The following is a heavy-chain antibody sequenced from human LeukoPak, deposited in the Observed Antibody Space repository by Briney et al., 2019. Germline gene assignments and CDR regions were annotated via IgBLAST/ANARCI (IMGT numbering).Heavy chain of an antibody. Sequence: PGGSLRLSCAASGFTFSSYAMSWVRQAPGKGLDWVSAITGSGGSTFYADSVKGRFTISRDNSKSTLYLQMNSLRAEDTAVYYCAKILKGPYWNYGMDVWGQGTTVTVSS. CDR3: AKILKGPYWNYGMDV. CDR2: ITGSGGST. J-gene: IGHJ6*02. CDR1: GFTFSSYA. D-gene: IGHD1-1*01. V-gene: IGHV3-23*01.